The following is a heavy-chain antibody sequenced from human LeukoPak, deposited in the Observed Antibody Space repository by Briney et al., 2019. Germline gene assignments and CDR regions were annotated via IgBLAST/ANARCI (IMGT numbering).Heavy chain of an antibody. CDR2: IKSKTDGGTT. D-gene: IGHD5-24*01. CDR1: GFTVSSND. CDR3: TTDYYRGFDGYNAYFDY. Sequence: MSGGSLRLSCAASGFTVSSNDMSWVRQAPGKGLEWVGRIKSKTDGGTTDYAAPVKGRFTISRDDSKNTLYLQMNSLKTEDTAVYYCTTDYYRGFDGYNAYFDYWGQGTLVTVSS. V-gene: IGHV3-15*01. J-gene: IGHJ4*02.